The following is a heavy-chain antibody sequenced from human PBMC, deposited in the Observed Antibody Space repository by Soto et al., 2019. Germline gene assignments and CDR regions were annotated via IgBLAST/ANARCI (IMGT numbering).Heavy chain of an antibody. V-gene: IGHV1-2*02. CDR2: INPNTGNT. Sequence: ASVKVSCKTSGYTFSGHFLQWVRQAPGAGPEWMGWINPNTGNTKYGQKFEGRVTMTRDMSSSAAYMELTRLTVDDTAVYFCARAGSYCSGGSCSFAYWGQGSLVTVSS. CDR3: ARAGSYCSGGSCSFAY. CDR1: GYTFSGHF. J-gene: IGHJ4*02. D-gene: IGHD2-15*01.